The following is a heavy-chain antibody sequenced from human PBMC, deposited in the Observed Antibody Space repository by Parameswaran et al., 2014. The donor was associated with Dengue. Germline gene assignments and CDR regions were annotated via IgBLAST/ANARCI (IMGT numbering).Heavy chain of an antibody. Sequence: VKVSCKTSGYTFTTYYIHWVRQAPGQGLEWMGIINPSSGDSTYYTQTLQGRVTMTRDTSTSTVYMELSSLRSEDSAVYFCARGSRDSGWPDFDYWGQGTLVTVSS. CDR3: ARGSRDSGWPDFDY. D-gene: IGHD6-19*01. CDR1: GYTFTTYY. V-gene: IGHV1-46*04. J-gene: IGHJ4*02. CDR2: INPSSGDST.